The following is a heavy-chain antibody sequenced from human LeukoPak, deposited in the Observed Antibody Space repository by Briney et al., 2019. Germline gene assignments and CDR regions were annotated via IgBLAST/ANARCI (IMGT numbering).Heavy chain of an antibody. CDR2: IYYSGST. CDR3: AREGPSSGWSGFDY. CDR1: GGSISSYY. V-gene: IGHV4-59*01. D-gene: IGHD6-19*01. J-gene: IGHJ4*02. Sequence: PSETLSLTCTVSGGSISSYYWSWIRLPPGKGLEWIGYIYYSGSTNYNPSLKNRVTISVDTSKNQFSLKLSSVTAADTAVYYCAREGPSSGWSGFDYWGQGTLVTVSS.